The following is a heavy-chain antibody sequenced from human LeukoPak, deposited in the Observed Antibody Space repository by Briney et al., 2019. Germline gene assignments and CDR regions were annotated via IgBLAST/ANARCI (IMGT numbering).Heavy chain of an antibody. V-gene: IGHV4-39*01. J-gene: IGHJ4*02. Sequence: SETLSFTCTVSGGSSSSSSDYWGWIRQAPGKGLEWIGSFFVSGSTHYNPSLRSRATLFVDTSKNQFSLKLTSMTAADAATYFCARQFATAAADTRGYFDYWGQGTVVAVSS. CDR1: GGSSSSSSDY. CDR2: FFVSGST. D-gene: IGHD6-25*01. CDR3: ARQFATAAADTRGYFDY.